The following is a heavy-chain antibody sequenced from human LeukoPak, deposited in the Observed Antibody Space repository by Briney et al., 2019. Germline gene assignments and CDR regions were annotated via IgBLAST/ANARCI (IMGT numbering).Heavy chain of an antibody. CDR2: ITGSGDTT. CDR1: GFTFTNYA. V-gene: IGHV3-23*01. D-gene: IGHD6-19*01. J-gene: IGHJ4*02. CDR3: VKNSGGSVAGLFDY. Sequence: GGSLRLSCTASGFTFTNYAMNWARQAPGKGLEWVSVITGSGDTTYNADSVKGRFTISRDNTKNMLYLQMNSLRAEDTAVYYCVKNSGGSVAGLFDYWGQGTLVTVSS.